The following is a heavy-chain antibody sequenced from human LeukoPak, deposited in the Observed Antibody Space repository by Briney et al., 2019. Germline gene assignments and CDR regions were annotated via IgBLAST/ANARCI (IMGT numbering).Heavy chain of an antibody. V-gene: IGHV3-73*01. J-gene: IGHJ4*02. D-gene: IGHD3-22*01. CDR2: IRSKANSYAT. CDR3: KYYDSSGYYPSDY. CDR1: GFTFSGSA. Sequence: GGSLKLSCAASGFTFSGSAMHWVRQASGKGLEWVGRIRSKANSYATAYAASVKGGFTISRDDSKNTAYLQMNSLKTEDTAVYYCKYYDSSGYYPSDYWGQGTLVTVSS.